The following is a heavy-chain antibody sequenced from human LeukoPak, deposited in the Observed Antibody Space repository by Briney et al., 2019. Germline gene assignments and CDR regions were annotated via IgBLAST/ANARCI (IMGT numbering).Heavy chain of an antibody. D-gene: IGHD1-26*01. J-gene: IGHJ4*02. CDR3: ARENSGSYREFDY. Sequence: SETLSLTCTVSGGSISSYYGSWIRQPAGKGLDWIGRIYTSGSTNYNASLKSRVSMSVDTSKNQFSLKLSSVTAADTAVFYCARENSGSYREFDYWGQGTLVTVSS. V-gene: IGHV4-4*07. CDR2: IYTSGST. CDR1: GGSISSYY.